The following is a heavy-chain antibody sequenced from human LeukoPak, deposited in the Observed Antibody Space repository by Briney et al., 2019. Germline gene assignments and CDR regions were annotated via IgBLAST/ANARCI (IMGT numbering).Heavy chain of an antibody. CDR2: IKSKADEGTK. D-gene: IGHD3-3*01. V-gene: IGHV3-15*01. CDR3: STDPHYDFWSGYDAFDI. J-gene: IGHJ3*02. Sequence: GGSLRLSCAASGFTFSNAWMSWVRQAPGKGLEWVGRIKSKADEGTKDYAAPVKGRLTISRDDSKNTLYLQMNSLKTEDTAVYYCSTDPHYDFWSGYDAFDIWGQGTMVTVSS. CDR1: GFTFSNAW.